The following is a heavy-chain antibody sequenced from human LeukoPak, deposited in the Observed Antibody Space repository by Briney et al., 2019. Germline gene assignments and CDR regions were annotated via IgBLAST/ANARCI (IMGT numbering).Heavy chain of an antibody. D-gene: IGHD4-17*01. CDR1: GYTFTSYY. CDR3: ARESGDYGDYNWFDP. J-gene: IGHJ5*02. V-gene: IGHV1-46*01. CDR2: INPSGGST. Sequence: ASVKVSCKASGYTFTSYYMHWVRQAPGQGLEWMGIINPSGGSTSYAQKFQGRVTITADKSTSTAYMELSSLRSEDTAVYYCARESGDYGDYNWFDPWGQGTLVTVSS.